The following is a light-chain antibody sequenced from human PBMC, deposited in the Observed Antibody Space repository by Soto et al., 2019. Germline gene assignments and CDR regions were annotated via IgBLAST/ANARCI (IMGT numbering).Light chain of an antibody. CDR2: GAS. CDR3: QQYGSSPRT. J-gene: IGKJ1*01. Sequence: EIVLTQSPGTLSLSPGERATLSCRASQNISNNYLTWYQQKPGQAPRLLIYGASSRATGIPDRFSGSGSGTDVTLTISRLDPEDFAVFYCQQYGSSPRTFGQGTKVEIK. V-gene: IGKV3-20*01. CDR1: QNISNNY.